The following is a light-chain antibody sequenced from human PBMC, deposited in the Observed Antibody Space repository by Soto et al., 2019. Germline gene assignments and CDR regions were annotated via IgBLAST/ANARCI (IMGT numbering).Light chain of an antibody. CDR2: EVS. J-gene: IGLJ1*01. Sequence: QSVLTQPPSASGSPGQSVTISCTGTSSDVGSHNLVSWYQQHPGNAPKLILYEVSTQPSGVPDRFSGSKSGNTASLTVSGLQAEDEADYYCNSYAGSKTVFGTGTKVTVL. CDR3: NSYAGSKTV. CDR1: SSDVGSHNL. V-gene: IGLV2-8*01.